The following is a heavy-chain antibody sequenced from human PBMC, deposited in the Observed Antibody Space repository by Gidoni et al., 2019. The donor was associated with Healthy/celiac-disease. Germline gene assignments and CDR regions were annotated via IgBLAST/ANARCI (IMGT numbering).Heavy chain of an antibody. CDR3: ASAAAGVGADY. CDR1: GFTFSSYS. V-gene: IGHV3-21*01. J-gene: IGHJ4*02. Sequence: EVQLVESGGGLVKPGGSLRLSCAASGFTFSSYSMNWVRQAPGKGLEWVSAISSSSSYIYYADAVKSRFTISRDNAKNSLYLQMNSLRAEDTAVEYCASAAAGVGADYWGQGTLVTVSS. D-gene: IGHD6-25*01. CDR2: ISSSSSYI.